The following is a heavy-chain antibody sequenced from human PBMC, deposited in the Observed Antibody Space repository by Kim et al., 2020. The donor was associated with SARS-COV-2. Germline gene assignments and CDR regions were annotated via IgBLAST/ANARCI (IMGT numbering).Heavy chain of an antibody. CDR1: GGSFSGYY. CDR3: ARGSKRGYSGYSSPYYYYGMDV. D-gene: IGHD5-12*01. Sequence: SETLSLTCAVYGGSFSGYYWSWIRQPPGKGLEWIGAINHSGSTNYNPSLKSRVTISVDTSKNQFSLKLSSVTAADTAVYYCARGSKRGYSGYSSPYYYYGMDVWGQGTTVTVSS. J-gene: IGHJ6*02. V-gene: IGHV4-34*01. CDR2: INHSGST.